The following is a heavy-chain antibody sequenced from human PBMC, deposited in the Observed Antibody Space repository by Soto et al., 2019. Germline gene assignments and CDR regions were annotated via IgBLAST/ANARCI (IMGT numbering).Heavy chain of an antibody. Sequence: QVQLQQWGAGLLKPSETLSLTCAVYGGSFSGYYWSWIRQPPGKGLEWIGEINHSGSTNYNPSLNSRCTVSAETSKRQFSLKLSSMTASDTAVYYCAIVTGRYYYGMDVWGQGTTVSVSS. CDR3: AIVTGRYYYGMDV. CDR2: INHSGST. CDR1: GGSFSGYY. J-gene: IGHJ6*02. V-gene: IGHV4-34*01.